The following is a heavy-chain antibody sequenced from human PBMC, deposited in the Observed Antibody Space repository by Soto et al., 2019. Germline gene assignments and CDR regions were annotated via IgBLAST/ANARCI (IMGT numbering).Heavy chain of an antibody. CDR1: GGSISSYY. J-gene: IGHJ4*02. CDR2: IYTSGST. V-gene: IGHV4-4*07. Sequence: SETLSLTCTVSGGSISSYYWSWIRQPAGKGLVWIGRIYTSGSTNYNPSLKSRVTMSVDTSKNQFSLKLSSVTAADTAVYYCARESGWYYFDYWGQGTLVTVSS. CDR3: ARESGWYYFDY. D-gene: IGHD6-19*01.